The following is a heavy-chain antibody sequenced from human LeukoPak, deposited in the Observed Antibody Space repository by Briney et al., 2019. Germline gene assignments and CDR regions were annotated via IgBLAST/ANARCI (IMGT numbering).Heavy chain of an antibody. V-gene: IGHV4-34*01. CDR2: INHSGST. D-gene: IGHD6-19*01. J-gene: IGHJ5*02. CDR1: GGSFSGCY. CDR3: ARGFVRYSSGLS. Sequence: SETLSLTCAVYGGSFSGCYWSWIRQPPGKGLEWIGEINHSGSTNYNPSLKSRVTISVDTSKNQFSLKLSSVTAADTAVYYCARGFVRYSSGLSWGQGTLVTVSS.